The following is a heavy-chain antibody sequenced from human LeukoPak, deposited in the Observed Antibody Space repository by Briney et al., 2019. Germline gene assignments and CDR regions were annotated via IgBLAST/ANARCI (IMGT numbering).Heavy chain of an antibody. CDR2: ISSSSSYI. CDR3: ARAEMRFGELSRYGMDV. J-gene: IGHJ6*02. D-gene: IGHD3-10*01. V-gene: IGHV3-21*01. CDR1: GFTFSNYS. Sequence: PGGSLRLSCAASGFTFSNYSMNWVRQAPGKGLEWVSSISSSSSYIYYADSVKGRFTISRDNAKNSLYLQMNSLRAEDTAVYYCARAEMRFGELSRYGMDVWGQGTTVTVSS.